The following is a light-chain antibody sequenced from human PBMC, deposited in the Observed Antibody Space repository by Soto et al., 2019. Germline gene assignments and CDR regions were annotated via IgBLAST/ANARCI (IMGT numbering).Light chain of an antibody. J-gene: IGKJ1*01. V-gene: IGKV1-5*01. CDR3: QQYDVHPKT. CDR1: ENIKNW. CDR2: DAS. Sequence: DIQITQAPSTLAAPVGDRVTINCRASENIKNWLAWYQQTPGKAPKVLISDASRLETGVPSRFSGSGYGTDFTLTITSLQTDDFGTYHCQQYDVHPKTFGQGTKVDIK.